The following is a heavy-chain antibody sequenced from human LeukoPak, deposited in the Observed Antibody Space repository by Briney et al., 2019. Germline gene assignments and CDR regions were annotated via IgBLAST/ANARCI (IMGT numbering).Heavy chain of an antibody. CDR2: IGGSGGST. CDR1: GLIFSNYA. J-gene: IGHJ4*02. V-gene: IGHV3-23*01. CDR3: AKGVGFDWLLYFNGALYYFDY. Sequence: GGSLRLSCAASGLIFSNYAMSWVRQAPGKGLEWVSAIGGSGGSTYYADSVKGRFTISRDNSKNTLYLQMNSLRAEDTAVYYCAKGVGFDWLLYFNGALYYFDYWGQGTLVTVSS. D-gene: IGHD3-9*01.